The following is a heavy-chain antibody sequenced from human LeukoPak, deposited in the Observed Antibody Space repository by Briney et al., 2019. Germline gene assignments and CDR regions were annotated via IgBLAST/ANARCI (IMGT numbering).Heavy chain of an antibody. J-gene: IGHJ6*02. V-gene: IGHV4-59*01. CDR1: GGSISSYY. CDR3: ARDRANYYYYYGMDV. CDR2: IYYSGST. D-gene: IGHD1-26*01. Sequence: SETLSLTCTVSGGSISSYYWSWIRQPPGKGLGWIGYIYYSGSTNYNPSLKSRVTISVDTSKNQFSLKLSSVTAADTAVYYCARDRANYYYYYGMDVWGQGTTVTVSS.